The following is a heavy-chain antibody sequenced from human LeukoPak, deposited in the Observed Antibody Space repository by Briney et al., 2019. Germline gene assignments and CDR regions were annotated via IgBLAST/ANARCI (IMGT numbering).Heavy chain of an antibody. Sequence: PGGSLRLSCAASGFTFSSYSMNWVRQAPGKGLEWVSSISSSSSYIYYADSVKGRFTISRDNAKNSLYLQMNSLRAEDTAVYYRARDSVLRFLEWSYTGDYWGQGTLVTVSS. V-gene: IGHV3-21*01. D-gene: IGHD3-3*01. CDR3: ARDSVLRFLEWSYTGDY. CDR2: ISSSSSYI. J-gene: IGHJ4*02. CDR1: GFTFSSYS.